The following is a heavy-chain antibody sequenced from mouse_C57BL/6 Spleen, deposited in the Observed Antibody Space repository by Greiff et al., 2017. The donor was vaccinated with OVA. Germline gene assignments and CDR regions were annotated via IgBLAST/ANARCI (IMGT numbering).Heavy chain of an antibody. Sequence: EVQLQESGPVLVKPGASVKMSCKASGYTFTDYYMNWVKQSHGKSLEWIGVINPYNGGTSYNQKFKGKATLTVDKSSSTAYMELNSLTSEDSAVYYCARRGDSSGYGSFDYWGQGTTLTVSS. CDR2: INPYNGGT. J-gene: IGHJ2*01. CDR3: ARRGDSSGYGSFDY. CDR1: GYTFTDYY. V-gene: IGHV1-19*01. D-gene: IGHD3-2*02.